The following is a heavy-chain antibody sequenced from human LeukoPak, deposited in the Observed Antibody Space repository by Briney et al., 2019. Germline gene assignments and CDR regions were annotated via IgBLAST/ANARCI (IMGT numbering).Heavy chain of an antibody. CDR3: ARQIVVAVAANLHHYYGMDV. V-gene: IGHV4-31*03. D-gene: IGHD2-15*01. CDR2: IYYNGST. Sequence: SQTLSLTCTVSGGSISSGSYYWSWIRQHPGKGLEWIGYIYYNGSTYYNPSLKSRVIISVDTSKTQFSLKLSSVTAADTAVYYCARQIVVAVAANLHHYYGMDVWGQGTTVTVSS. J-gene: IGHJ6*02. CDR1: GGSISSGSYY.